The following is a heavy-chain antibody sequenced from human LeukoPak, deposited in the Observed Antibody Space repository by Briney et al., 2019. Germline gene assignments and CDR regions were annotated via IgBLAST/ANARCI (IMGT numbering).Heavy chain of an antibody. CDR2: IRCDGSNK. D-gene: IGHD3-3*01. Sequence: GGSLRLSCAASGFTFSSYGMHWVRQAPGKGLEWVAFIRCDGSNKYYADSVKGRFTISRDNSKNTLYLQMNSLRAEDTAVYYCAKDRGNKIGEYYFNYGGREPLVTVP. CDR3: AKDRGNKIGEYYFNY. J-gene: IGHJ4*02. V-gene: IGHV3-30*02. CDR1: GFTFSSYG.